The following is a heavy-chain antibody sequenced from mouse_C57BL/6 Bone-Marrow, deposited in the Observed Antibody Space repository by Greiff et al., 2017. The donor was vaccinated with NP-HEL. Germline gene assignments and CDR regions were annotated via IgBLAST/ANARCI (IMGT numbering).Heavy chain of an antibody. CDR1: GFTFSSYG. D-gene: IGHD2-5*01. Sequence: DVKLVESGGDLVKPGGSLKLSCAASGFTFSSYGMSWVRQTPDKRLEWVATISSGGSYTYYPDSVKGRFTISRDNAKNTLYLQMSSLKSEDTAMYYCARPPAYYSNYVFAYWGQGTLVTVSA. CDR2: ISSGGSYT. CDR3: ARPPAYYSNYVFAY. J-gene: IGHJ3*01. V-gene: IGHV5-6*02.